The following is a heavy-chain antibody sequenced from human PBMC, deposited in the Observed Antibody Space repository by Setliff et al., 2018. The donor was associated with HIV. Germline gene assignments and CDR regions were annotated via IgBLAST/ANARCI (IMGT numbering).Heavy chain of an antibody. V-gene: IGHV4-39*07. CDR1: GGSISSSDYY. CDR2: IFHSAAT. Sequence: PSETLSLTCTVSGGSISSSDYYWGWIRQPPGKGLEWIGRIFHSAATNYNPSLKSRVTISIDTSKNQFSLKLTSVTAADTAVYYCARRGAYGYDYFDYWGPGILVTVSS. CDR3: ARRGAYGYDYFDY. D-gene: IGHD5-12*01. J-gene: IGHJ4*01.